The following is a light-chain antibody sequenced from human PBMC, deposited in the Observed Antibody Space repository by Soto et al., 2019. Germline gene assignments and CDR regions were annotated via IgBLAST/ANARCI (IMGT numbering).Light chain of an antibody. CDR2: NSY. CDR1: SSNIGSKT. V-gene: IGLV1-44*01. CDR3: AEWDASLNGYV. J-gene: IGLJ1*01. Sequence: QSVLTQPPSASGTPGQRVTISCSGSSSNIGSKTVNWYQQLPGTVPKLLIYNSYQRPSGVPDRFSGSKSGTSASLAISGLQSEDEADYYCAEWDASLNGYVFGAGTKDTDL.